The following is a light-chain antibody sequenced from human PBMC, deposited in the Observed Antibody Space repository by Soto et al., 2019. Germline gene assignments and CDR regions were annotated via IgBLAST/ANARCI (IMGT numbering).Light chain of an antibody. CDR2: GAS. V-gene: IGKV1-39*01. J-gene: IGKJ5*01. CDR3: QQSYSTIT. Sequence: DIQMTPSPSSLSASVVDRVTITCRASQSISSYLNWYQQTPGKAPNLLIYGASSLHSGVPSRFSGSGSGTDFTLTISSLQPEDSATYYCQQSYSTITFGQGTRLEIK. CDR1: QSISSY.